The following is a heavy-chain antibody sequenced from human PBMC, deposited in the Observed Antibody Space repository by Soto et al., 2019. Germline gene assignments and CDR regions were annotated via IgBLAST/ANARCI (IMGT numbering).Heavy chain of an antibody. CDR3: VKVLSRGSGSYSSENFDP. D-gene: IGHD3-10*01. CDR2: ISGSGGST. V-gene: IGHV3-23*01. Sequence: GGSLRLSCAASGFTFSSYAVSWVRQAPGKGLEWVSAISGSGGSTYYAETVKGRFTISRDNSKNTLYLQMNSLRAEDTALFYFVKVLSRGSGSYSSENFDPWGQGTLVTVSS. J-gene: IGHJ5*02. CDR1: GFTFSSYA.